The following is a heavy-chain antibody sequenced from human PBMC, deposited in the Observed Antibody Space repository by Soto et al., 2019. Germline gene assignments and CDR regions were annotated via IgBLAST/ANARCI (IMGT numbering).Heavy chain of an antibody. V-gene: IGHV1-46*01. D-gene: IGHD2-21*02. CDR1: GDTFSDYY. CDR3: ARGGHVVVVTAALDY. J-gene: IGHJ4*02. CDR2: VNPSGRPT. Sequence: QVQLMQSGAEVKKPGASVKVSCKASGDTFSDYYIHRVRQAPGQGLEWMGTVNPSGRPTTYSPAFLGRRTLTXTXSXXSLHTELTSLTSEDTAVYYCARGGHVVVVTAALDYWGQGTLVTVSS.